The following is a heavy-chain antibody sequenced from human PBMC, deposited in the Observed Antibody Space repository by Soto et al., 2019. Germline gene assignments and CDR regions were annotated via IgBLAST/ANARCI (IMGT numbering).Heavy chain of an antibody. Sequence: QVQLVQSGGEVKKPGASVKVSCQASGFSFISYGITWVRQAPGQGLEWMGWISINKGSTNYAQRFQGRVTMTRDTSTRTAYMELRSLKSDDTAVYYCARLGGYVEGAHYYMFDYWGQGTLVTVSS. CDR2: ISINKGST. J-gene: IGHJ4*02. V-gene: IGHV1-18*01. CDR3: ARLGGYVEGAHYYMFDY. D-gene: IGHD3-10*01. CDR1: GFSFISYG.